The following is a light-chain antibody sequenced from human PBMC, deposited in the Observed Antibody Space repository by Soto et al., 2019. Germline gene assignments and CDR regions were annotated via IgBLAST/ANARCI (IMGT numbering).Light chain of an antibody. CDR2: GAS. V-gene: IGKV3-15*01. CDR1: QSVSSN. Sequence: EIVITQSPAILSVIPGERAALSCRASQSVSSNLAWYQQKPGQAPRLIMYGASTRATGVPARFRGSGSGTDFTLTISALQSEDFAVYYCQHYNNWPTWTFGQGTKVDIK. J-gene: IGKJ1*01. CDR3: QHYNNWPTWT.